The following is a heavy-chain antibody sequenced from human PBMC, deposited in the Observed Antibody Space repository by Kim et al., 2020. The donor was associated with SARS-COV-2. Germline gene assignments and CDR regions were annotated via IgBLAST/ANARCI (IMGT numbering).Heavy chain of an antibody. D-gene: IGHD1-26*01. Sequence: SETLSLTCTVSDAYISSYYWSWIRQSPGKGLEWIGYIFYSGSTRYNPSLKSRVTISEDPSKRQFSLRLTSLTPADTAIYYCAKSYSTAWLSLDFWGPGILVTVSS. J-gene: IGHJ4*02. CDR2: IFYSGST. CDR3: AKSYSTAWLSLDF. CDR1: DAYISSYY. V-gene: IGHV4-59*01.